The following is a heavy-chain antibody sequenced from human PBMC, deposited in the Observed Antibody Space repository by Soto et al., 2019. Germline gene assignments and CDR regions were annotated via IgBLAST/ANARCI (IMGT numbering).Heavy chain of an antibody. J-gene: IGHJ6*01. CDR2: ISGSGGST. V-gene: IGHV3-23*01. Sequence: SLRLSYAASGFTFISYSMSWVSQAPGKGLEWVSAISGSGGSTYYADSVKGRFTISRDNSKNTLYLQMNGLRAEDTAVYYCAKDGDYGYYYYGMEVWGQWTTVTVS. D-gene: IGHD4-17*01. CDR3: AKDGDYGYYYYGMEV. CDR1: GFTFISYS.